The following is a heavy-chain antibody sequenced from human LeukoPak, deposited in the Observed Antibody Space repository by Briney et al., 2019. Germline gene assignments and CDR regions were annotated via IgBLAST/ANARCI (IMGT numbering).Heavy chain of an antibody. D-gene: IGHD1-26*01. V-gene: IGHV1-8*01. Sequence: SVKVSCKASGYTFTSYDINWVRQATGQGLEWMGWMNHNSGNTGYAHNFQGRVTMTRNTSISTAYMELSSLRSEGTAVYYCARWSGSYGFDYWGQGTLVTVSS. CDR2: MNHNSGNT. CDR3: ARWSGSYGFDY. CDR1: GYTFTSYD. J-gene: IGHJ4*02.